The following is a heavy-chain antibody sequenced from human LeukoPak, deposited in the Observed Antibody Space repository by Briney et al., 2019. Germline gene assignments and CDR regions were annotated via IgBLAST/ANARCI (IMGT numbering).Heavy chain of an antibody. CDR2: IYYSGST. V-gene: IGHV4-59*01. CDR3: ARRRYYYGSGSYYKKEYYFDY. D-gene: IGHD3-10*01. J-gene: IGHJ4*02. CDR1: GGSISSDY. Sequence: PSETLSLTCTVSGGSISSDYWSWIWQPPGEGLEWIGEIYYSGSTNYNPSLKSRVTISVDTSKNQFSLKLSSVTAADTAVYYCARRRYYYGSGSYYKKEYYFDYWGQGTLVTVSS.